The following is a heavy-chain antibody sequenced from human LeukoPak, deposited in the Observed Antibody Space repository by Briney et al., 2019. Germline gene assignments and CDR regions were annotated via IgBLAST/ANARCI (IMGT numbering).Heavy chain of an antibody. CDR1: GFTFSSYA. CDR3: AKDPGVVPAHYFDY. CDR2: TGSTGVST. D-gene: IGHD2-2*01. Sequence: GGSLRLSCAASGFTFSSYAMNWVRQAPGKGLEWVSGTGSTGVSTFYADSVRGRFTVSRDNSKNTLSLQMNSLRAEDTAVYYCAKDPGVVPAHYFDYWGQGTLVTVSS. V-gene: IGHV3-23*01. J-gene: IGHJ4*02.